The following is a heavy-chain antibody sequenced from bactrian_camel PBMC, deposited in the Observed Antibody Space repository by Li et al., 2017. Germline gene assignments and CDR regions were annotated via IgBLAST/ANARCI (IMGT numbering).Heavy chain of an antibody. CDR2: IDIDGSS. J-gene: IGHJ4*01. CDR1: GYTDSSYC. D-gene: IGHD6*01. V-gene: IGHV3S10*01. Sequence: DVQLVESGGGSVQAGGSLKLSCEASGYTDSSYCMGWFRQAPGKEREGVALIDIDGSSTYADSVKGRFTISKDNAKNTLYLQMNNLQPEDTAMYYCAADVGSMSGNCQPNYWGQGTQVTVS. CDR3: AADVGSMSGNCQPNY.